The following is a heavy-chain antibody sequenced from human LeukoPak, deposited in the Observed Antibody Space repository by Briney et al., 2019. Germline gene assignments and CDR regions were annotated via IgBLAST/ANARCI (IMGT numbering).Heavy chain of an antibody. CDR2: ISGSGGST. CDR3: AKDSGFTYYYDSSGYPFDY. D-gene: IGHD3-22*01. CDR1: GFTFSSYA. V-gene: IGHV3-23*01. J-gene: IGHJ4*02. Sequence: GGSLRLSCAAPGFTFSSYAMSWVRQAPGKGLEWVSAISGSGGSTYYADSVKGRFTISRDNSKNTLYLQMNSLRAEDTAVYYCAKDSGFTYYYDSSGYPFDYWGQGTLVTVSS.